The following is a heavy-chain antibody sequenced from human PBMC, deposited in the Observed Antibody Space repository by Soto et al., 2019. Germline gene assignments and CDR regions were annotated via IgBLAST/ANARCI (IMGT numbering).Heavy chain of an antibody. CDR2: IWYDGSNK. CDR1: GFTFSGYG. Sequence: QVQLVESGGGVVQPGRSLSLSCAASGFTFSGYGMHWVRQAPGEGLEWGAVIWYDGSNKNYADSVKGRFTISRDNSNNTLYLQMNSLSAEDTDVYYCARGMGNYYYGMDVWGQGTTVTVSS. CDR3: ARGMGNYYYGMDV. V-gene: IGHV3-33*01. J-gene: IGHJ6*02.